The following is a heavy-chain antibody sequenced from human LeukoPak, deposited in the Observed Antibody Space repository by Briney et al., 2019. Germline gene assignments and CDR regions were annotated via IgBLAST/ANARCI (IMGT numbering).Heavy chain of an antibody. D-gene: IGHD6-13*01. CDR2: VLPDRNK. J-gene: IGHJ4*02. V-gene: IGHV3-33*01. CDR3: VRDGDSSSWNFDY. Sequence: GGSLRLSCAASGFTFSDYGMHWVRQAPGKGLEWVAFVLPDRNKFYVDSVKGRFAISRDDSKNTVDLEMNNLRVEDTAVYYCVRDGDSSSWNFDYWGQGGLVTVSS. CDR1: GFTFSDYG.